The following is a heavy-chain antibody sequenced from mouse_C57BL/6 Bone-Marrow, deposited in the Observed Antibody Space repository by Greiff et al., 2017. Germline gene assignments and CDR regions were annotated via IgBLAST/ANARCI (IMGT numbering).Heavy chain of an antibody. J-gene: IGHJ2*01. CDR3: ARADWDGACDY. V-gene: IGHV3-1*01. Sequence: EVQGVESGPGMVKPSQSLSLTCTVTGYSITSGYDWHWIRNFPGNKLEWMGYISDSGSTNYNPSLKSRISITHDTSKNHFFLKLNTVTTEDTATYYCARADWDGACDYWGQGTTLTVSS. CDR2: ISDSGST. CDR1: GYSITSGYD. D-gene: IGHD4-1*01.